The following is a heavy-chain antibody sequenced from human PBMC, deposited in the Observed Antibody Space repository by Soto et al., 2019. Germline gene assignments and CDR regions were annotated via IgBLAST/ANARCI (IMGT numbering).Heavy chain of an antibody. Sequence: SQTLSLTCAVYGGSFSGYYWSWIRQPPGKGLEWIGEINHSGSTNYNPSLKSRVTISVDTSKNQFSLKLSSVTAADTAVYYCARRTNGGYDDYWGQGTLVTVSS. CDR1: GGSFSGYY. CDR2: INHSGST. D-gene: IGHD5-12*01. CDR3: ARRTNGGYDDY. V-gene: IGHV4-34*01. J-gene: IGHJ4*02.